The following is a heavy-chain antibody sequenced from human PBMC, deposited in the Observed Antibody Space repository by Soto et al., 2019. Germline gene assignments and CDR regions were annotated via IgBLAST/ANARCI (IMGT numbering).Heavy chain of an antibody. D-gene: IGHD3-22*01. CDR2: IIPIFGTA. CDR1: GGTFSSYA. Sequence: SVKVSCKASGGTFSSYAISWVRQAPGQGLEWMGGIIPIFGTANYAQKFQGRVTITADESTSTAYMELSSLRSEDTAVYYCASCYYDRSGYSPDYTYYYYYGMDVWGQGTTVTVSS. CDR3: ASCYYDRSGYSPDYTYYYYYGMDV. V-gene: IGHV1-69*13. J-gene: IGHJ6*02.